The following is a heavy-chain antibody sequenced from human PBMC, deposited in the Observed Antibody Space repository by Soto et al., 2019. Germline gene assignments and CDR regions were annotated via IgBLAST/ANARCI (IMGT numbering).Heavy chain of an antibody. Sequence: SEALSLTCTVSGDSLSSGGHYWSWIRQHPGKGLEWIGHIYDSVNTYYSPSLRSRVTISADMSKNQFSLNLRSVTAADTAVYYCARVDHRGYFAILTDYWGQGTLVTVSS. J-gene: IGHJ4*02. CDR2: IYDSVNT. V-gene: IGHV4-31*03. D-gene: IGHD3-9*01. CDR1: GDSLSSGGHY. CDR3: ARVDHRGYFAILTDY.